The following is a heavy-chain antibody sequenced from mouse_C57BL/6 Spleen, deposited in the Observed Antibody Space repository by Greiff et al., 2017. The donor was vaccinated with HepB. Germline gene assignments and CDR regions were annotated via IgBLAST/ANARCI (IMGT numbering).Heavy chain of an antibody. CDR1: GFSLTSYG. CDR2: IWSGGST. D-gene: IGHD2-4*01. Sequence: VHLVESGPGLVQPSQSLSITCTVSGFSLTSYGVHWVRQSPGKGLEWLGVIWSGGSTDYNAAFISRLSISKDNSKSQVFFKMNSLQADDTAIYYCAIYYDYDGGAMDYWGQGTSVTVSS. CDR3: AIYYDYDGGAMDY. V-gene: IGHV2-2*01. J-gene: IGHJ4*01.